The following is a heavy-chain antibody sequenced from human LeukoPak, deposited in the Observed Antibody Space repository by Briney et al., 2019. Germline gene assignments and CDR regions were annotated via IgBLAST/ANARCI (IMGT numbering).Heavy chain of an antibody. J-gene: IGHJ4*02. V-gene: IGHV1-46*01. CDR2: INPSGGST. CDR1: GYTFTSYY. Sequence: ASVKVSCKASGYTFTSYYMHWVRQAPGQGLEWMGIINPSGGSTSYAQKLQGRVTMTTDTSTSTAYMELRSLRSDDTAVYYCARGVFWNDGYFDYWGQGTLVTVSS. D-gene: IGHD1-1*01. CDR3: ARGVFWNDGYFDY.